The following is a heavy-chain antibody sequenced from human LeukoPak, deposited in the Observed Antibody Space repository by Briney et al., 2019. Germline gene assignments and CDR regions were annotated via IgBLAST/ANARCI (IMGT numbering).Heavy chain of an antibody. J-gene: IGHJ4*02. CDR3: VKDARGSSPYDY. D-gene: IGHD6-13*01. CDR1: GLTFSSHW. V-gene: IGHV3-74*01. CDR2: ITNDGSST. Sequence: GGSLRLSCAASGLTFSSHWMHWVRQAPGKGLVWVSRITNDGSSTTYADSVKGRFTISRDNSKNTLYLQMSSLRAEDTAVYYCVKDARGSSPYDYWGQGTLVTVSS.